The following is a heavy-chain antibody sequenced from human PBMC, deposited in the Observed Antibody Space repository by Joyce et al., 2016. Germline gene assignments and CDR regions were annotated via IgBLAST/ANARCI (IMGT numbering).Heavy chain of an antibody. CDR1: GYTFSSYA. CDR2: ISYDGSNK. CDR3: VRATSVYDEWSGHSHYHYGMDV. Sequence: AASGYTFSSYAIHWVRQAPGKGLEWVAVISYDGSNKYYADSVKGRFTISRDNSKNTLYLHINSLRGEDTAVYYCVRATSVYDEWSGHSHYHYGMDVWGQGTTVTVSS. V-gene: IGHV3-30*04. J-gene: IGHJ6*02. D-gene: IGHD3-3*01.